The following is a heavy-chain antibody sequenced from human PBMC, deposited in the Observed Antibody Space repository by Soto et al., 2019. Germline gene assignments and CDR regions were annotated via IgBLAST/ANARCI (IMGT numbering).Heavy chain of an antibody. CDR1: GFTFSSYA. CDR2: ISYDGINK. D-gene: IGHD6-19*01. V-gene: IGHV3-30*18. J-gene: IGHJ4*02. CDR3: VKDGVSGWSDYFFDY. Sequence: QVHLVESGGGVVQPGRSLRLSCAASGFTFSSYAMHWVRRTPGKGLECVALISYDGINKYYADSVKGRFTVSRDNSKSTLYLQMNSLSAEDTAVYYCVKDGVSGWSDYFFDYWGQGPLVTVSS.